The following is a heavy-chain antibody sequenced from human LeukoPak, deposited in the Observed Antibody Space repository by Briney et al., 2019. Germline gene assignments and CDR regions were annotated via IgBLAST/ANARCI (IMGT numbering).Heavy chain of an antibody. Sequence: SETLSLTCTVSGGSISSYYWSWIRQPPGKGLEWIGYIYHSGSTYYNPSLKSRVTISVDRSKNQFSLKLSSVTAADTAVYYCARGSRIAAAALDYWGQGTLVTVSS. J-gene: IGHJ4*02. V-gene: IGHV4-59*12. CDR1: GGSISSYY. CDR3: ARGSRIAAAALDY. D-gene: IGHD6-13*01. CDR2: IYHSGST.